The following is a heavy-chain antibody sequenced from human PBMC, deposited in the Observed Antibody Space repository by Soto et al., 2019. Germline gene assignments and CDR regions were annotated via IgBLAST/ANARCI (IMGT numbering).Heavy chain of an antibody. J-gene: IGHJ3*01. CDR2: IYPGDSDT. D-gene: IGHD2-15*01. Sequence: PGESLKISCKGSGYSFTSYRIGWVRQMPGKGLEWMGIIYPGDSDTRYSPSFEGQVTISADKSISTAYLQWSSLKASDTAMYYCARRGYCSGGGCFSAAFDFWGQGTMVTVSS. V-gene: IGHV5-51*01. CDR3: ARRGYCSGGGCFSAAFDF. CDR1: GYSFTSYR.